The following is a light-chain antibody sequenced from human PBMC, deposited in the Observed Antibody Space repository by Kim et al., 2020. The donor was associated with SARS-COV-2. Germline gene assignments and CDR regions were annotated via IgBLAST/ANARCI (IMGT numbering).Light chain of an antibody. CDR3: QQYGSSPRT. J-gene: IGKJ1*01. Sequence: SPGEETTPSSRAMQRVSRSYLSCYQQKPGEAPRLLIYGASSRATGIPDRFSGSVSGTDFTLTISRLEPEDFAVYYCQQYGSSPRTFGQGTKVDIK. CDR1: QRVSRSY. CDR2: GAS. V-gene: IGKV3-20*01.